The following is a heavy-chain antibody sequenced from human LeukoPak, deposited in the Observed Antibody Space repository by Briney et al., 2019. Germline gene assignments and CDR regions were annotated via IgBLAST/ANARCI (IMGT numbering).Heavy chain of an antibody. J-gene: IGHJ4*02. Sequence: AGGSLRLSCAASGFTVSSNYMSWVRQAPGKGLEWVSVIYSGGTTYYADSVKGRFTISRDNSKNTLYLQMNSLTAEDTALYYCTRSGYYNGYDYWGQGTLVTVSS. CDR1: GFTVSSNY. V-gene: IGHV3-53*03. CDR3: TRSGYYNGYDY. D-gene: IGHD3-10*01. CDR2: IYSGGTT.